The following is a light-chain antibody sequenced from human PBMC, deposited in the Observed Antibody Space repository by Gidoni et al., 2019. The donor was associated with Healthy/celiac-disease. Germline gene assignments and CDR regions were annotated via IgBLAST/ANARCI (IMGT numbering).Light chain of an antibody. CDR3: QQSYSTPHT. Sequence: IQMTQSPSSLSASVGDRVTITCRASQSISSYFNWYQQKPGKAPKLLIYAASSLQSGVPSRFSGSGSGTDFTLTISSLQPEDFATYYCQQSYSTPHTFGQGTKLEIK. V-gene: IGKV1-39*01. J-gene: IGKJ2*01. CDR2: AAS. CDR1: QSISSY.